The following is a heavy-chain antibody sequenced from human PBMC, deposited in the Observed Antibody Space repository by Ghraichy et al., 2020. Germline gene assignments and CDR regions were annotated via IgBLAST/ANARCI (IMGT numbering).Heavy chain of an antibody. CDR2: IYYSGST. CDR3: ARYPGIGGTGAFDI. CDR1: GGSISSSSYY. Sequence: SETLSLTCTVSGGSISSSSYYWGWIRQPPGKGLEWIGSIYYSGSTYYNPSLKSRVTISVDTSKNQFSLKLSSVTAADTAVYYCARYPGIGGTGAFDIWGQGTMVTVSS. J-gene: IGHJ3*02. V-gene: IGHV4-39*01. D-gene: IGHD1-26*01.